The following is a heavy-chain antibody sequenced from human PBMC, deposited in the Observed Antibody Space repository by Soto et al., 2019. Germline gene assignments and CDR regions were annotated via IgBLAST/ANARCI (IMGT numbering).Heavy chain of an antibody. V-gene: IGHV1-69*06. D-gene: IGHD3-10*01. J-gene: IGHJ3*01. CDR2: TVPVFDTS. CDR1: GGTFNGYG. Sequence: QVQLVQSGAVVKQPGSSVEGSCKASGGTFNGYGISWVRQAPGQVVEWMGGTVPVFDTSKYAPRSQGRVTITADKSTSTAYMELSSVRSEDTAIYFCARGVSNSGAYYTGPSEYDHCGHGTLVIVSS. CDR3: ARGVSNSGAYYTGPSEYDH.